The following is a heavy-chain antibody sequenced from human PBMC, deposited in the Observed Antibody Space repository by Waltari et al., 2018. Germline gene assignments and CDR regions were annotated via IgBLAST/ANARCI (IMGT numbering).Heavy chain of an antibody. CDR3: ATRDILGGSQNYYYYGMDV. D-gene: IGHD1-26*01. V-gene: IGHV3-30*03. CDR1: SFSLTTYG. CDR2: ISSDGSYE. J-gene: IGHJ6*02. Sequence: QVPLVESGGGVVQPGRSLRLSCAAASFSLTTYGMHWIRQAPGKGLEWVAFISSDGSYEYYPDAVKGRFTISRDNSKTTVFLQMNSLRDEDTAVYYCATRDILGGSQNYYYYGMDVWGQGTRVTVSS.